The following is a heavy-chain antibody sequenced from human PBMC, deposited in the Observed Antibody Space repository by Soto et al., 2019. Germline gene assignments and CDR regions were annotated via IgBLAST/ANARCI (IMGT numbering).Heavy chain of an antibody. CDR2: IYYSGST. J-gene: IGHJ4*02. CDR1: GGSISSYY. CDR3: ARRYGVYFDY. Sequence: SETLSLTCTVSGGSISSYYWSLIRQPPGKGLEWIGYIYYSGSTNYNPSLKSRVTISVDTSKNQFSLKLSSVTAADTAVYYCARRYGVYFDYWGQGTLVTVSS. V-gene: IGHV4-59*08. D-gene: IGHD4-17*01.